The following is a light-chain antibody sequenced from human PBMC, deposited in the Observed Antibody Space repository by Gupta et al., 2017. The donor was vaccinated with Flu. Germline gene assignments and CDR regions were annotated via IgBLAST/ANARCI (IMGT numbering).Light chain of an antibody. Sequence: DIVMTQPPLSLPVTPGEPASISCRSSQSLLHSNGYNYLDWYLQKPGQSPQLLIYLGSNRASGVPDRFSGSGSGTDFTLKISRVEAEDVGVYYCRQVLQTPFTFGPGTKLDIK. V-gene: IGKV2-28*01. CDR2: LGS. CDR1: QSLLHSNGYNY. J-gene: IGKJ3*01. CDR3: RQVLQTPFT.